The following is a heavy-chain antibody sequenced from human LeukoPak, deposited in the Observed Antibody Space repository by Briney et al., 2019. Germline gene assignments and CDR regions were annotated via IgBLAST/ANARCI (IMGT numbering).Heavy chain of an antibody. J-gene: IGHJ4*02. CDR3: ARGYDSSGYYYWYFDY. CDR1: GGSISGYY. Sequence: SETLSLTCTVSGGSISGYYWSWIRQPPGRGLEWIGYISYSGNTNYNPSLKSRVTISVDTSKNQFSLKLSSVTAADTAVYYCARGYDSSGYYYWYFDYWGQGTLATVSS. D-gene: IGHD3-22*01. V-gene: IGHV4-59*12. CDR2: ISYSGNT.